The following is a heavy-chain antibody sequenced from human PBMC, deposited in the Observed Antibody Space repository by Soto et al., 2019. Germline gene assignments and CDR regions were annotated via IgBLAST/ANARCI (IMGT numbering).Heavy chain of an antibody. CDR2: INHSGGT. CDR1: GGSFSGYY. CDR3: ARVGQYYYDTSGYYRGDYFYGMDV. J-gene: IGHJ6*02. D-gene: IGHD3-22*01. Sequence: PSETLSLTCAVFGGSFSGYYWTWIRQPPGKGLEWIGEINHSGGTNYNPSLKSRVTISVDTSKNQFSLKLRSVTAADTAVYYCARVGQYYYDTSGYYRGDYFYGMDVWGQGTTVTVSS. V-gene: IGHV4-34*01.